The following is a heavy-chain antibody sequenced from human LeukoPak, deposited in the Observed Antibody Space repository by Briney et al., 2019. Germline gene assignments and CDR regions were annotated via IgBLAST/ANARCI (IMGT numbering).Heavy chain of an antibody. CDR3: ARQIGAPGFDY. J-gene: IGHJ4*02. V-gene: IGHV4-34*01. CDR2: IYQSGNT. CDR1: GGSFSGYY. D-gene: IGHD3-10*01. Sequence: SETLSLTCAAYGGSFSGYYWSWIRQPPGKGLEWIGSIYQSGNTYYNPSLKSRVTIFVDTAKNQFSLRLNSVTAADTAVYYCARQIGAPGFDYWGQGTLVTVSS.